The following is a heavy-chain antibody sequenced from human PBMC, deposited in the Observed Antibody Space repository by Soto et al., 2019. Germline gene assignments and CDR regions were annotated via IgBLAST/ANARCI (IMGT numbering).Heavy chain of an antibody. CDR2: IYFSGSA. D-gene: IGHD5-12*01. CDR1: GGSLTNYY. CDR3: ERVGSGYVRGFDY. J-gene: IGHJ4*02. Sequence: PSETLSLTCTVSGGSLTNYYWTWIRQPPGKGLEWIGDIYFSGSAYYNPSLKSRVTISLDTPKNQFSLKLSSVTAADTAVYYCERVGSGYVRGFDYWGQGTLVTVSS. V-gene: IGHV4-59*01.